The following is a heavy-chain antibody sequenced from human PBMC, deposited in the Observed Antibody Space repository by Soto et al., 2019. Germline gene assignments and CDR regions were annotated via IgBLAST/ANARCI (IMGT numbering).Heavy chain of an antibody. CDR1: GFTFDDYA. D-gene: IGHD3-9*01. J-gene: IGHJ2*01. V-gene: IGHV3-9*01. CDR3: AKDLYYDIEGWYFDL. CDR2: ISWNSGSI. Sequence: EVQLVESGGGLVQPGRSLRLSCAASGFTFDDYAMHWVRQAPGKGLEWVSGISWNSGSIGYADSVKGRFTISRDNAKNSLYLQMNSLRAEDTALYYCAKDLYYDIEGWYFDLWGRGTLVTVSS.